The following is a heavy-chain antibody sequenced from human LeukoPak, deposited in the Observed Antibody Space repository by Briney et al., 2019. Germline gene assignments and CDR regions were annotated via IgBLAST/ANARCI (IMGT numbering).Heavy chain of an antibody. J-gene: IGHJ4*02. D-gene: IGHD3-22*01. CDR1: GFTFSNYA. Sequence: PGGSLRLSCAVSGFTFSNYAMSWVRQAPGKGLEWVSVIYSGGSTYYADSVKGRFTISRDNSKNTLYLQMNSLRAEDTAVYYCARDYYDSSGGPFDYWGQGTLVTVSS. CDR2: IYSGGST. CDR3: ARDYYDSSGGPFDY. V-gene: IGHV3-66*01.